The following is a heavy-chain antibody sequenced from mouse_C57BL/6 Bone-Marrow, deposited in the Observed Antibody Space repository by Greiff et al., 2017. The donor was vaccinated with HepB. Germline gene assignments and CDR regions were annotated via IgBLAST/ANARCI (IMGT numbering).Heavy chain of an antibody. V-gene: IGHV7-1*01. J-gene: IGHJ1*03. CDR2: SRNKANDYTT. CDR3: ARDADEGYYEYFDV. Sequence: EVQGVESGGGLVQSGRSLRLSCATSGFTFSDFYMDWVRQAPGKGLEWIAASRNKANDYTTEYSASVKGRFIVSRDTSQSILYLQMNALRAEDTAIYYCARDADEGYYEYFDVWGTGTTVTVSS. CDR1: GFTFSDFY. D-gene: IGHD2-3*01.